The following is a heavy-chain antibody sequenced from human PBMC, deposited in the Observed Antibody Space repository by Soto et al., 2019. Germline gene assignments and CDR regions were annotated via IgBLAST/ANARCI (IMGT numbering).Heavy chain of an antibody. CDR3: ARDLLANWFDP. CDR1: GGSISTYY. D-gene: IGHD2-8*02. V-gene: IGHV4-59*01. CDR2: IYYSGST. Sequence: QVQLQESGPGLVKPSETLSLTCTVSGGSISTYYWSWIRQPPGKGLEWIGYIYYSGSTNYNPSLKSRVTISLDTSKNQFALKLSSVTAADTAVYYCARDLLANWFDPWGQGTLVTVSS. J-gene: IGHJ5*02.